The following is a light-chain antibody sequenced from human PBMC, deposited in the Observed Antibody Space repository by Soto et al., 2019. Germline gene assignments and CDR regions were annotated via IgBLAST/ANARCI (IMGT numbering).Light chain of an antibody. CDR1: QSVASN. CDR3: QQYHIWPPQYT. Sequence: IVMTQSPASLSVSPGDGATLSCRASQSVASNVAWYQQKPGQGPRLLIHGASTRAAGVPARFSGSGSGTDFTLTISSLQSEDFAVYYCQQYHIWPPQYTFGQGTKLQIK. CDR2: GAS. J-gene: IGKJ2*01. V-gene: IGKV3-15*01.